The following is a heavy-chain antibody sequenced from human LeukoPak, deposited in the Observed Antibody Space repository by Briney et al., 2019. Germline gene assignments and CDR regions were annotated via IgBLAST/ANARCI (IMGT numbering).Heavy chain of an antibody. J-gene: IGHJ4*02. CDR2: IYTSGST. CDR1: GGSISSGSYY. Sequence: SQTLSHTCTVSGGSISSGSYYWSWIRQPAGKGLEWIGRIYTSGSTNYNPSLKSRVTISVDTSKNQFSLKLSSVTAADTAVYYCARGDEEVSFDYWGQGTLVTVSS. CDR3: ARGDEEVSFDY. V-gene: IGHV4-61*02.